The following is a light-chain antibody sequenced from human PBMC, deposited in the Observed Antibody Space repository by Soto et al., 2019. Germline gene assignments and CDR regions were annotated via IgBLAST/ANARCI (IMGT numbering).Light chain of an antibody. Sequence: DIPMTQSPSSLSASLEDRVIITCRASQSISNHLNWYQQKPGKAPKLLIFAASSLQSGVPSRFSGSRSGPDFTLTISSLQPEDFATYYCQQSYSSPPTFGQGTKVDTK. J-gene: IGKJ1*01. CDR3: QQSYSSPPT. CDR1: QSISNH. CDR2: AAS. V-gene: IGKV1-39*01.